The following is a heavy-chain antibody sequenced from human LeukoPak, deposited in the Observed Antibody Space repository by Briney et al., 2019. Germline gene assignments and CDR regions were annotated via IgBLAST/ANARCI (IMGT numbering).Heavy chain of an antibody. V-gene: IGHV4-59*12. J-gene: IGHJ4*02. Sequence: SETLSLTCTVSGGSISTYYWSWIRQPPGKGLEWIGEIYHSGSTNYNPSLKSRVTISIDKAKNQFSLKLSSVTAADTAVYYCATTNSGYYYDFDYWGQGTLVTVSS. D-gene: IGHD3-22*01. CDR1: GGSISTYY. CDR3: ATTNSGYYYDFDY. CDR2: IYHSGST.